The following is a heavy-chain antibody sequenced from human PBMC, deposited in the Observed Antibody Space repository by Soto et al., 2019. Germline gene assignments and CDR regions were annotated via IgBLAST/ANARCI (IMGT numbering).Heavy chain of an antibody. J-gene: IGHJ4*02. CDR2: IYHSGST. CDR3: AGYEASSTYFDY. Sequence: PSETLSLTCAVSGGFISSSNWWGWVRQSPGKGLEWIGEIYHSGSTNYNPSLKSRVSISVEKSKNQFSLILSSVTAADTAVYFCAGYEASSTYFDYWGQGALVTVSS. V-gene: IGHV4-4*02. D-gene: IGHD3-3*01. CDR1: GGFISSSNW.